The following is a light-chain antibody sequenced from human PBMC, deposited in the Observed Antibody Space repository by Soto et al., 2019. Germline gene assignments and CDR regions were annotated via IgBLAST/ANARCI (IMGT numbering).Light chain of an antibody. J-gene: IGKJ1*01. Sequence: EIVLTQSPATLSVSPGERATLSCRASQSVSSNLAWYQQKAGQAPRLLMYGASSRATGIPDRFSGSGSGTDFTLTISRLEPEDFAVYYCQQYGSSWTFGQGTKVDIK. V-gene: IGKV3-20*01. CDR2: GAS. CDR1: QSVSSN. CDR3: QQYGSSWT.